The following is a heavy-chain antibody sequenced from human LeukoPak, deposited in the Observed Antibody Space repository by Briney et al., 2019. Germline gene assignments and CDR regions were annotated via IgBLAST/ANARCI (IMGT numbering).Heavy chain of an antibody. CDR1: GVSISSSSYY. D-gene: IGHD6-13*01. V-gene: IGHV4-39*01. CDR2: IYYSGST. J-gene: IGHJ4*02. CDR3: ARVRGRSSWPSFDY. Sequence: SETLSLTCTVSGVSISSSSYYWGWIRQPPGKGLEWIGSIYYSGSTYYNPSLKSRVTISVDTSKNQFSLKLSSVTAADTAVYYCARVRGRSSWPSFDYWGQGTLVTVSS.